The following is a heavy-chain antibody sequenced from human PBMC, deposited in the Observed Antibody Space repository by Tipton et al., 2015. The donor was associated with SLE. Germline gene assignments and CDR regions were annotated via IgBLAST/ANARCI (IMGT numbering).Heavy chain of an antibody. Sequence: TLSLTCAVYGGSFSGYYWRWIRQPPGKGLEWIGEINHSGSTNYNPSLKSRVTISVDTSKNQFSLKLSSVTAADTAVYYCARAHDYGHAFDIWGQGTMVTVSS. D-gene: IGHD4-17*01. CDR3: ARAHDYGHAFDI. CDR1: GGSFSGYY. CDR2: INHSGST. J-gene: IGHJ3*02. V-gene: IGHV4-34*01.